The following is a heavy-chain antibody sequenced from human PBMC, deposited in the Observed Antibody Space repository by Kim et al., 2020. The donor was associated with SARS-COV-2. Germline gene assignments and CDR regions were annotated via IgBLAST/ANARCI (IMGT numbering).Heavy chain of an antibody. CDR3: ARVYRYSYGMDV. D-gene: IGHD2-15*01. Sequence: SETLSLTCTVSGGSISSYYWSWIRQPPGKGLEWIGYIYYSGSTNYNPSLKSRVTISAVTSKNQFSLKLSSVTAADTAVYYCARVYRYSYGMDVWGQGTTVTDSS. J-gene: IGHJ6*02. CDR2: IYYSGST. V-gene: IGHV4-59*01. CDR1: GGSISSYY.